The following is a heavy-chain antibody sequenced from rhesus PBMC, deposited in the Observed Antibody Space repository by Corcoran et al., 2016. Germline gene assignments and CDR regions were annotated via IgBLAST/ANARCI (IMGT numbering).Heavy chain of an antibody. CDR3: AREVGSNHFDY. J-gene: IGHJ4*01. Sequence: EVQLVESGGGLVQPGGSLRLSCAASGFTFSSYAMQWVHQAPGKGLEWVSAIGPGGDTYYADAVKGRFTNSRDNAKNSLYLQMNSLRAEDTAVYYCAREVGSNHFDYWGQGVLVTVSS. CDR1: GFTFSSYA. D-gene: IGHD6-19*01. V-gene: IGHV3-72*01. CDR2: IGPGGDT.